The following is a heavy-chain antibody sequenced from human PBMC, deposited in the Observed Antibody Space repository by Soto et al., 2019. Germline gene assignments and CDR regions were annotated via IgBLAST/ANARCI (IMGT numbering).Heavy chain of an antibody. J-gene: IGHJ4*01. D-gene: IGHD6-19*01. CDR3: ARVHVMVVAGSTFDY. CDR2: IYHGGTT. CDR1: GYSIIRGSY. Sequence: XVTLSLTVTVSGYSIIRGSYWSCIRQPPGKGPEWIASIYHGGTTFYNPSLKSRITISVDTSNNQFSLKMTSVTAADTAVYYCARVHVMVVAGSTFDYWGHGTLVTV. V-gene: IGHV4-38-2*02.